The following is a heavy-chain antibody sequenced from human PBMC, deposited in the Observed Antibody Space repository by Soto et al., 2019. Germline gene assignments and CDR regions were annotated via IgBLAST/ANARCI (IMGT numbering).Heavy chain of an antibody. CDR3: ARVRPYYYDSSGYYYFDY. D-gene: IGHD3-22*01. CDR1: GGTFSSYT. J-gene: IGHJ4*02. CDR2: IIPILGIA. Sequence: SVKVSCKASGGTFSSYTISWVRQAPGQGLEWMGRIIPILGIANYAQKFQGRVTITADESTSTAYMELSSLRSEDTAVYYFARVRPYYYDSSGYYYFDYWGQGTLVTVSS. V-gene: IGHV1-69*02.